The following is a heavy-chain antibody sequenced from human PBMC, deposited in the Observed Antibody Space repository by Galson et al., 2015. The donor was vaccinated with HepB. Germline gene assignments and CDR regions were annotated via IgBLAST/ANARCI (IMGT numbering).Heavy chain of an antibody. D-gene: IGHD6-13*01. CDR2: INTNTGKS. Sequence: SVKVSCKASGYNFNRYAMNWVRQAPGQGLEWMGWINTNTGKSTYAQGFTGRFVFSLDTSVGTAYLQISSLKAEDTAVYYCARDHTFRGAAVPFDPWGQGTLVTVSS. CDR1: GYNFNRYA. V-gene: IGHV7-4-1*02. CDR3: ARDHTFRGAAVPFDP. J-gene: IGHJ5*02.